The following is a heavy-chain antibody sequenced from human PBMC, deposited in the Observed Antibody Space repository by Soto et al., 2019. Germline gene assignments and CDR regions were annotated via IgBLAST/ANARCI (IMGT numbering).Heavy chain of an antibody. V-gene: IGHV1-69*02. J-gene: IGHJ4*02. Sequence: QVQLVQSGAEVKKPGSSVKVSCKASGGTFSSYTISWVREAPGQGGEWMGGIIPILGIANYAQKFQGRVTITADKSTRTAYMELSSLRSEDTAVYYCARPKGYCSSTSCRFDYWGQGTLVTVSS. CDR3: ARPKGYCSSTSCRFDY. D-gene: IGHD2-2*01. CDR2: IIPILGIA. CDR1: GGTFSSYT.